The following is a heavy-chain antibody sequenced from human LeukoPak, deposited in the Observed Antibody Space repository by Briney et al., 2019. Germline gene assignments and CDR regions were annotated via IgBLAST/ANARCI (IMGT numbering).Heavy chain of an antibody. CDR1: GGSFSGYY. CDR2: INHSGST. V-gene: IGHV4-34*01. J-gene: IGHJ4*02. Sequence: PSETLSLTCAAYGGSFSGYYWSWIRQPPGKGLEWIGEINHSGSTNYNPSLKSRVTISVDTSKNQFSLKLSSVTAADTAVYYCARGDYGDYVFDYWGQGTLVIVSS. CDR3: ARGDYGDYVFDY. D-gene: IGHD4-17*01.